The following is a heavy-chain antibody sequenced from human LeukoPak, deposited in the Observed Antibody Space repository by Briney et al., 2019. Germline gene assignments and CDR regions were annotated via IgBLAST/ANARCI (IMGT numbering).Heavy chain of an antibody. CDR1: GGTFSSYA. CDR3: ARPGRPYTGYDSSGYYYPN. J-gene: IGHJ4*02. V-gene: IGHV1-69*13. Sequence: SVKVSCKASGGTFSSYAVSWVRQAPGQGLEWMGGSIPIFGTANYAQKFQGRVTITADESTSTAYMELSSLRSEDTAVYYCARPGRPYTGYDSSGYYYPNWGQGTLVTVSS. D-gene: IGHD3-22*01. CDR2: SIPIFGTA.